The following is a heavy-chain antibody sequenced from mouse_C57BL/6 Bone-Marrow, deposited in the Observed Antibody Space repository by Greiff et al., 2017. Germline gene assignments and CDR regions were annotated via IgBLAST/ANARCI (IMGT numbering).Heavy chain of an antibody. Sequence: VQLKESGPELVKPGASVKISCKASGYSFTDYNMNWVKQSNGKSLEWIGVFNPNYGTTSYNQKFKGKATLTVDQSSSTAYMQLNGLTSEDSAVYYCATRLLLDYWGQGTTLTVSS. CDR2: FNPNYGTT. D-gene: IGHD2-1*01. V-gene: IGHV1-39*01. CDR1: GYSFTDYN. J-gene: IGHJ2*01. CDR3: ATRLLLDY.